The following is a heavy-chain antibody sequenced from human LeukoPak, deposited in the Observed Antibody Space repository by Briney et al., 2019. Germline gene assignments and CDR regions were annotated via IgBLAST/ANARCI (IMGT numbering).Heavy chain of an antibody. J-gene: IGHJ5*02. D-gene: IGHD5/OR15-5a*01. CDR1: GFTFSSYA. V-gene: IGHV3-23*01. Sequence: GGSLRLSCAASGFTFSSYAMSWVRQAPGKGLEWVSAISGSGGSTYYADSVKGRFIISRDNSKNTLYLQMNSLRAEDTAVYYCAKSTGSGVYRPFDPWGQGTLVTVSS. CDR3: AKSTGSGVYRPFDP. CDR2: ISGSGGST.